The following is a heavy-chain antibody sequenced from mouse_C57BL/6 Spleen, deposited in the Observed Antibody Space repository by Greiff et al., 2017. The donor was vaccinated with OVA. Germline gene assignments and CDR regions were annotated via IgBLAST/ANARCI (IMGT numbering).Heavy chain of an antibody. Sequence: QVQLQQPGAELVRPGTSVKLSCKASGYTFTSYWMHWVKQRPGQGLEWIGVIDPSDSYTNYNQKFKGKATLTVDTSSSTAYMQLSSLTSEDSAVYYCARPYGSSYFDYWGQGTTLTVSS. CDR2: IDPSDSYT. CDR3: ARPYGSSYFDY. CDR1: GYTFTSYW. J-gene: IGHJ2*01. D-gene: IGHD1-1*01. V-gene: IGHV1-59*01.